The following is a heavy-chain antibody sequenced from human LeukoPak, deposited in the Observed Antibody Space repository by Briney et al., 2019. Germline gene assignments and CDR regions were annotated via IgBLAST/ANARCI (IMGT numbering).Heavy chain of an antibody. Sequence: SETLSLTCAVSTHSFSSHYWSWIRQPPGKGLEWIGYISYIGSTNYNPSLKSRVTISIDTSKNQFSLKLRSVTAADTAVYYCARDLITVTKGFDIWGQGTMVSVSS. D-gene: IGHD4-17*01. V-gene: IGHV4-59*11. CDR3: ARDLITVTKGFDI. CDR1: THSFSSHY. CDR2: ISYIGST. J-gene: IGHJ3*02.